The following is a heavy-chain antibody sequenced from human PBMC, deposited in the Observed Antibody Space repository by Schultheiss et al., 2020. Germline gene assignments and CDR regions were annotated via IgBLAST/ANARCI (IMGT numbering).Heavy chain of an antibody. J-gene: IGHJ6*02. Sequence: GESLKIACAASGFTFSSYSMNWVRQAPGKGLEWVAVIWYDGSNKYYADSVKGRFTISRDNSKNTLYLQMNSLRAEDTAVYYCARDPAIAAADYYYYYGMDVWGQGTTVTVSS. CDR3: ARDPAIAAADYYYYYGMDV. CDR2: IWYDGSNK. V-gene: IGHV3-33*08. D-gene: IGHD6-13*01. CDR1: GFTFSSYS.